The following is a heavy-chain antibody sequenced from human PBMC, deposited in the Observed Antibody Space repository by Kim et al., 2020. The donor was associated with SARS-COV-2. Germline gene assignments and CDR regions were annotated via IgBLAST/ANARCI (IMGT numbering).Heavy chain of an antibody. D-gene: IGHD6-19*01. CDR3: TRDLRSYAASGIAVAGPGPGDY. CDR1: GFTFSSYS. Sequence: GGSLRLSCAASGFTFSSYSMNWVRQAPGKGLEWVSSISSSSSDIYYADSVKGRFTISRDNAKNSLYLQMNSLRAEDTAVYYCTRDLRSYAASGIAVAGPGPGDYWGQGNLVTVSS. V-gene: IGHV3-21*01. CDR2: ISSSSSDI. J-gene: IGHJ4*02.